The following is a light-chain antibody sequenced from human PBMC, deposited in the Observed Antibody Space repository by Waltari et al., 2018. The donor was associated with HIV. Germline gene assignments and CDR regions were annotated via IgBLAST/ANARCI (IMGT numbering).Light chain of an antibody. CDR2: QDN. Sequence: SYELTQPPSVSVSPGQTASITCSGDTLGDIYACWYQQGPGQSPVLFIYQDNKRPLGIPERFSGSKSGNTATLTISGTQPMDEADYFCQAWDSSTVLFGGGTKLTVL. J-gene: IGLJ2*01. V-gene: IGLV3-1*01. CDR3: QAWDSSTVL. CDR1: TLGDIY.